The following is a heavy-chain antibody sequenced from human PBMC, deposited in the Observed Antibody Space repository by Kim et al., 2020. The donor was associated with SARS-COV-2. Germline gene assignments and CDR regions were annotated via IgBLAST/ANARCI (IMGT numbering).Heavy chain of an antibody. CDR1: GFTFSSHW. CDR3: ARGAGGTYGRNFDN. D-gene: IGHD1-26*01. J-gene: IGHJ4*02. Sequence: GGSLRLSCAASGFTFSSHWMSWVRQAPGKGLEWVANIKQDGSEKYYVDSVRGRFTISRDNAKNSLFLQMNSLRGEDTAVYSCARGAGGTYGRNFDNWGQGTLVTVSS. V-gene: IGHV3-7*01. CDR2: IKQDGSEK.